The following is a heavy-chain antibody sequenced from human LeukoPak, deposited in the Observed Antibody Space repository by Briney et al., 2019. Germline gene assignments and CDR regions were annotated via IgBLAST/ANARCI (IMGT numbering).Heavy chain of an antibody. CDR1: GGSISSYY. J-gene: IGHJ3*02. V-gene: IGHV4-59*08. D-gene: IGHD2-2*01. CDR2: IYYSGST. CDR3: ARLYCSSISCFSHVNAFDI. Sequence: PSETLSLTCTVSGGSISSYYWSWIRQPPGKGLEWIGYIYYSGSTNYNPSLKSRVTISVDTSKNQFSLKLSSVTAADTAVYYCARLYCSSISCFSHVNAFDIWGQGTMVTVSS.